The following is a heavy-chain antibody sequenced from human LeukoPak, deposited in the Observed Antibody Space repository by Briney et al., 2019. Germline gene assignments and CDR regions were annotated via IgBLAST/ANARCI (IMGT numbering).Heavy chain of an antibody. CDR1: GFTFSSYG. D-gene: IGHD6-19*01. CDR3: AKDVSYSSGCDY. CDR2: IRYDGTNK. V-gene: IGHV3-30*02. J-gene: IGHJ4*02. Sequence: AGGSLRLSCAASGFTFSSYGMHWVRQAPGKGREWVAFIRYDGTNKYYVDSAKGRFTISRDNSKNTLYLQMNSLRAEDTAVYYCAKDVSYSSGCDYWGQGTLVTVSS.